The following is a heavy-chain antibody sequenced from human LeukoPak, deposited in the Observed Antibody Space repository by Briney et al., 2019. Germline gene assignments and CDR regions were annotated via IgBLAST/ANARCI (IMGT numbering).Heavy chain of an antibody. Sequence: PSETLSLTCTVSGGSISSGGYYWSWIRQHPGKGLEWIGYIYYSGSTYYNPSLKSRVTISVDTSKNQFSLKLSSVTAADTAVYYCASSILRYFDWPSPNYYGMDVWGQGTTVTVSS. D-gene: IGHD3-9*01. CDR2: IYYSGST. CDR1: GGSISSGGYY. J-gene: IGHJ6*02. V-gene: IGHV4-31*03. CDR3: ASSILRYFDWPSPNYYGMDV.